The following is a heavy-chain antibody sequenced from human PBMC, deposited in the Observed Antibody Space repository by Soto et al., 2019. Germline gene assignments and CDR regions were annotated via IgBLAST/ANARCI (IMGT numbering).Heavy chain of an antibody. J-gene: IGHJ4*02. V-gene: IGHV3-7*04. D-gene: IGHD6-19*01. CDR2: IKEDGSQK. CDR1: GFTFSGHW. Sequence: GSLRLSCATSGFTFSGHWMTWVRQAPGKGLEWVANIKEDGSQKYYVDSVKGRFSISRDNAKTSLYLQMNSLRAEDTAVYYCARGSGWLDSWGQGT. CDR3: ARGSGWLDS.